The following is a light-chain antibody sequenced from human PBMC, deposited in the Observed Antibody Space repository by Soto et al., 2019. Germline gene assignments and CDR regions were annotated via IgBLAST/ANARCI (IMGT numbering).Light chain of an antibody. J-gene: IGLJ1*01. Sequence: QSVLTQPASVSGSPGQSITISCTGTSSDVGAYNYVSWYQQHPGKAPKLMISEVSNRPSGVSNRFSGSKSGNTASLTISVLQAEDEADYYCSSYTSTSTLYVFGTGTKLTVL. CDR1: SSDVGAYNY. CDR2: EVS. CDR3: SSYTSTSTLYV. V-gene: IGLV2-14*01.